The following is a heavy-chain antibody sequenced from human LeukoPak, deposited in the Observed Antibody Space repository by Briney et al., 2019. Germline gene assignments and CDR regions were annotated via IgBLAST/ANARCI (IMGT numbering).Heavy chain of an antibody. CDR1: GFTFSSYG. D-gene: IGHD6-6*01. CDR3: AKVESIAPLYYY. Sequence: GGSLRLSCAASGFTFSSYGMSWVRQAPGKGLEWVSAISGSGGSTYYADSVKGRFTISRDNSKNTLYLQMNSLRAEDTAVYYCAKVESIAPLYYYWGQGTLVTVSS. J-gene: IGHJ4*02. V-gene: IGHV3-23*01. CDR2: ISGSGGST.